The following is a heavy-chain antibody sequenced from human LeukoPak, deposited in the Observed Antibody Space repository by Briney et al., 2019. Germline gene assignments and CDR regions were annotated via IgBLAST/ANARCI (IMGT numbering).Heavy chain of an antibody. D-gene: IGHD6-6*01. CDR3: ARAHSSSSTFDL. Sequence: GRSLRLSCAASGFTFSNSGMHWVRQAPGKGLEWVAVTSSDGNTKYYADSVRGRFTISRDNTKNTLYLQLNSLRADDTAVYYCARAHSSSSTFDLWGQGTLVTVSS. V-gene: IGHV3-30*03. CDR1: GFTFSNSG. CDR2: TSSDGNTK. J-gene: IGHJ4*02.